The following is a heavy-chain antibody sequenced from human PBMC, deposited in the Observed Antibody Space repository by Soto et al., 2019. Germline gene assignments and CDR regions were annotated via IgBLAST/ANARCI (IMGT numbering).Heavy chain of an antibody. Sequence: QVLLQESGPGLVKPSGTLSLTCAVSGDSVSSPYYWCWVRQPPGKGLEWIGEVFHTGTTSYNPSLRSRVTISMDKSNNQFSLDLSSVTAADTAVYYCARSAGWYAVHSWGPGTPVIVSS. CDR3: ARSAGWYAVHS. CDR1: GDSVSSPYY. D-gene: IGHD6-19*01. V-gene: IGHV4-4*02. J-gene: IGHJ4*02. CDR2: VFHTGTT.